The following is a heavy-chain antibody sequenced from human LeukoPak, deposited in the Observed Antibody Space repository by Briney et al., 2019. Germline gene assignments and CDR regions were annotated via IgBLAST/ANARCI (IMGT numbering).Heavy chain of an antibody. CDR3: TNRGGSYSWFDP. CDR1: GYSHVEFS. J-gene: IGHJ5*02. CDR2: LDPEDDET. Sequence: GASVKVSCKVSGYSHVEFSMHWVRQAPGKGLEWMGGLDPEDDETIYAQKFQGRVTMTEDTSTETAYMELTSLTSEDTAVYYCTNRGGSYSWFDPWGQGTLVTVSS. V-gene: IGHV1-24*01. D-gene: IGHD1-26*01.